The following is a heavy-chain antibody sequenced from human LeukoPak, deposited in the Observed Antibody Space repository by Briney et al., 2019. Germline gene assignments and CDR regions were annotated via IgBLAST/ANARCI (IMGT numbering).Heavy chain of an antibody. J-gene: IGHJ4*02. CDR3: ARGRYYDSSGYYYTF. D-gene: IGHD3-22*01. Sequence: SETLSLTCAVYGGSFSDYYWSWIRQPPGKGLEWIGEINHIGSTNYNPSLKSRVTISVDTSKSQFSLKLNSVTAADTALYYCARGRYYDSSGYYYTFWGQGTLVTVSS. V-gene: IGHV4-34*01. CDR1: GGSFSDYY. CDR2: INHIGST.